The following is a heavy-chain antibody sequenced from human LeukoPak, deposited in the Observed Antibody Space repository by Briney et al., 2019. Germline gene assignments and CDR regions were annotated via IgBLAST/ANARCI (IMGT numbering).Heavy chain of an antibody. CDR1: GGSFTGYY. D-gene: IGHD5-18*01. V-gene: IGHV4-34*01. CDR3: ARVLDTAMVPYFDY. CDR2: INYGGST. J-gene: IGHJ4*02. Sequence: SETLSLTCAVSGGSFTGYYWSWIRQPPGKGLEWIGEINYGGSTNYNPSLKSRVIISVDTSKNQFSLKLSSVTAADTAVYYCARVLDTAMVPYFDYWGQGTLVTVSS.